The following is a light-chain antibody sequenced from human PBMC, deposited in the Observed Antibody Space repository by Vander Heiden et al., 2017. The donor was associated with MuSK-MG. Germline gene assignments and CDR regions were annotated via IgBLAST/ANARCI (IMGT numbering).Light chain of an antibody. J-gene: IGKJ4*01. CDR2: GAS. CDR3: QQYGSSRLT. Sequence: EIVLTQSPGTLSLSPGERATLSCRASQSVSSSYLAWYQQKPGQAPRLLIYGASSRATGIPDRFSGSGSGTDFTRTISRMEPEDFAVYYCQQYGSSRLTFGGGTKVEIK. V-gene: IGKV3-20*01. CDR1: QSVSSSY.